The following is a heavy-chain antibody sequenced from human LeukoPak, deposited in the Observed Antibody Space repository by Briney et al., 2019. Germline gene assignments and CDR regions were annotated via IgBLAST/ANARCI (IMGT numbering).Heavy chain of an antibody. CDR1: GGSISSGGYS. CDR3: ARGPDYDFWSGYSYGMDV. Sequence: SQTLSLTCAVSGGSISSGGYSWRWIRQPPGKGLEWIGYIYHSGSTYYNPSLKSRVTISVDRSKNQFSLKLSSVTAADTAVYYCARGPDYDFWSGYSYGMDVWGQGTTVTVSS. J-gene: IGHJ6*02. V-gene: IGHV4-30-2*01. D-gene: IGHD3-3*01. CDR2: IYHSGST.